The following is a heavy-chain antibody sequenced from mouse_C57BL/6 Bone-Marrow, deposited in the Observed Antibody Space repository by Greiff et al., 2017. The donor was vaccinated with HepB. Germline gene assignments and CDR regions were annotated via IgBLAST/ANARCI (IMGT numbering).Heavy chain of an antibody. D-gene: IGHD2-3*01. Sequence: EVQVVESGGGLVKPGGSLKLSCAASGFTFSSYAMSWVRQTPEKRLEWVATISDGGSYTYYPDNVKGRFTISRDNAKNNLYLQMSHLKSEDTAMYYCARDRWLLPNYAMDYWGQGTSVTVSS. J-gene: IGHJ4*01. CDR1: GFTFSSYA. CDR2: ISDGGSYT. CDR3: ARDRWLLPNYAMDY. V-gene: IGHV5-4*01.